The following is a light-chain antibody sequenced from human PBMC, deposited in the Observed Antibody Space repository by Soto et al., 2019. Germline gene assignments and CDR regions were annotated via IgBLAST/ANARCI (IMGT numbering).Light chain of an antibody. Sequence: EIVMTQSPATLSVSPGERATLSCRASQSVTSNLAWYQQKPGQPPRRLIYGASTRATGIPARFSGSGSGTEFTLTISSLQSEDFAVYYCQQDNNWPLTFGGGTKVDIK. CDR3: QQDNNWPLT. J-gene: IGKJ4*01. CDR1: QSVTSN. V-gene: IGKV3-15*01. CDR2: GAS.